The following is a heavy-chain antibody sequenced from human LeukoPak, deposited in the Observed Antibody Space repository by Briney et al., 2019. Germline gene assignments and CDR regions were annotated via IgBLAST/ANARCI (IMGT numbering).Heavy chain of an antibody. J-gene: IGHJ3*02. Sequence: PSETLSLTCTVSGGSISSSSYYWGWIRQPPGKGLERIGSIYYSGSTYYNPSLKSRVTISVDTSKNQFSLKLSSVTAADTAVYYCARPDYGDYMFAFDIWGQGTMVTVSS. CDR3: ARPDYGDYMFAFDI. CDR1: GGSISSSSYY. CDR2: IYYSGST. V-gene: IGHV4-39*01. D-gene: IGHD4-17*01.